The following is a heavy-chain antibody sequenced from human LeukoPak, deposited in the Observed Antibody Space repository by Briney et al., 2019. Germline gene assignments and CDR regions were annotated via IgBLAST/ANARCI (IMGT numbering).Heavy chain of an antibody. V-gene: IGHV4-31*03. Sequence: TLSLTCTVSGGSISSGGYYWSWIRQHPGKGLEWIGYIYNSGSTYYNPSLKSRVTISVDTSKNQFSLKLSSVTAADTAVYYCARGTTATTIDYWGQGTLVTVSS. CDR2: IYNSGST. CDR3: ARGTTATTIDY. J-gene: IGHJ4*02. CDR1: GGSISSGGYY. D-gene: IGHD4-17*01.